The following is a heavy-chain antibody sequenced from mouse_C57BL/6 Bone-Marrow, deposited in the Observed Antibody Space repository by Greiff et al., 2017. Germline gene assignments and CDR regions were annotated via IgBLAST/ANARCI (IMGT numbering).Heavy chain of an antibody. J-gene: IGHJ3*01. CDR2: ISDGGSYT. V-gene: IGHV5-4*03. Sequence: EVKLMESGGGLVKPGGSLKLSCAASGFTFSSYAMSWVRQTPEKRLEWVATISDGGSYTYYPDNVKGRFTISRDNAKNNLYLQMSHLKSEDTAMYYCACFAYWGQGTLVTVSA. CDR3: ACFAY. CDR1: GFTFSSYA.